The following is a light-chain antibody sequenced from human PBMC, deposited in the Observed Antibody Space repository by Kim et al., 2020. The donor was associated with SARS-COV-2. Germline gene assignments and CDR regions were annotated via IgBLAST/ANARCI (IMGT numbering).Light chain of an antibody. CDR2: DVT. Sequence: GQSVTISCTGTSSDVGAYNYVSWYPQHPGKAPKLMIYDVTNRPSGVPDRFSGSKSGNTASLTISGLQAEDEADYYCCSYAGSYSYVFGTGTKVTVL. V-gene: IGLV2-11*03. CDR1: SSDVGAYNY. CDR3: CSYAGSYSYV. J-gene: IGLJ1*01.